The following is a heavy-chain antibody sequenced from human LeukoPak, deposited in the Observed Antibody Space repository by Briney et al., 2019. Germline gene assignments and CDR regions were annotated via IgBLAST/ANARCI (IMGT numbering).Heavy chain of an antibody. CDR1: GYTFTGYY. V-gene: IGHV1-2*02. D-gene: IGHD2-15*01. CDR3: ARGCSGGSCQYYYGMDV. CDR2: INPNSGGT. Sequence: ASVKVSCKASGYTFTGYYTHWVRQAPGQGLEWMGWINPNSGGTNYAQKFQGRVTMTRDTSISTAYMELSRLRSDDTAVYYCARGCSGGSCQYYYGMDVWGQGTTVTVSS. J-gene: IGHJ6*02.